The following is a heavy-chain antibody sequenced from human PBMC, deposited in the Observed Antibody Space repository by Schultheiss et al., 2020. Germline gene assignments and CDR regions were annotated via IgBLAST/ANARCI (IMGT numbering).Heavy chain of an antibody. J-gene: IGHJ4*02. CDR1: GDSVSRNGVA. D-gene: IGHD3-3*01. CDR2: TYYRSKWRY. CDR3: TRDLDGAVKTAFDY. Sequence: SETLSLTCAISGDSVSRNGVAWNWVRQSPSRGLEWMGRTYYRSKWRYDYAVSVKGRISIDPDTSKNQFSLHLNSVTPEDTAVYYCTRDLDGAVKTAFDYWGQGTPVTVSS. V-gene: IGHV6-1*01.